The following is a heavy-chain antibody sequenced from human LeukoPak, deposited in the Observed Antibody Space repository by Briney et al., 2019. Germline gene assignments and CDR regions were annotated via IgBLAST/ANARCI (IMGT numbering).Heavy chain of an antibody. J-gene: IGHJ3*02. CDR1: GGSFSGYY. D-gene: IGHD6-19*01. Sequence: PSETLSLTCAVYGGSFSGYYWSWIRQPPGKGLEWIGEINHSGSTNYNPSLKSRATISVDTSKNQFSLKLSSVTAADTAVYYCASSSGWYQAFDIWGQGTMVTVSS. V-gene: IGHV4-34*01. CDR3: ASSSGWYQAFDI. CDR2: INHSGST.